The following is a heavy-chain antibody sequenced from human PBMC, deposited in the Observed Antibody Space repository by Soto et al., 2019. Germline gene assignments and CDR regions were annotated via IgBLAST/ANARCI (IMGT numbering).Heavy chain of an antibody. Sequence: PSQTLSLTCVISGDSVSSNSAAWNWIRQSPSRGLEWLGRTYYRSKWYNDYAVSVKSRITINPDTSKNQFSLQLNSVTPEDTAVYYCARDRIVVVPAAILYYYYYGMDVWGQGTTVTVSS. CDR3: ARDRIVVVPAAILYYYYYGMDV. V-gene: IGHV6-1*01. CDR2: TYYRSKWYN. J-gene: IGHJ6*02. D-gene: IGHD2-2*01. CDR1: GDSVSSNSAA.